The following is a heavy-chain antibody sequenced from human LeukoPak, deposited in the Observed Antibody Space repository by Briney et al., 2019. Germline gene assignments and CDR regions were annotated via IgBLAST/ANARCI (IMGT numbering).Heavy chain of an antibody. J-gene: IGHJ4*02. CDR2: IIPIFGTA. CDR1: GGTFSSYA. D-gene: IGHD3-16*02. CDR3: ARASPYYDYVWGSYRYEFDY. V-gene: IGHV1-69*05. Sequence: AASVKVSCKASGGTFSSYAISWVRQAPGQGLEWMGGIIPIFGTANYAQKFQGRVTMTRDTSTSTVYMELSSLRSEDTAVYYCARASPYYDYVWGSYRYEFDYWGQGTLVTVSS.